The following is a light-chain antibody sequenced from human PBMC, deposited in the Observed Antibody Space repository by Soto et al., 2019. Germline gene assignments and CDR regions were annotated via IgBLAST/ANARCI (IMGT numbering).Light chain of an antibody. J-gene: IGLJ1*01. CDR1: SSNIGTNT. CDR2: SNA. V-gene: IGLV1-44*01. Sequence: QSVLTQPPSASGTPGQRVIISCSGSSSNIGTNTVNWYQQLPGTAPKLLIYSNAQRPSGVPDRFSGFKSGTSASLAISGLQSEDEADYYCAAWDGSLDGHVFGTGTKVIVL. CDR3: AAWDGSLDGHV.